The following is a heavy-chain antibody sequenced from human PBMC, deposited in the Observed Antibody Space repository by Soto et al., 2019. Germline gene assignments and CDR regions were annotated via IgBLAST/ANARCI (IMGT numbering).Heavy chain of an antibody. V-gene: IGHV4-34*01. J-gene: IGHJ5*02. CDR1: GGSFTDYY. D-gene: IGHD1-7*01. Sequence: SETLSLTCAVYGGSFTDYYWSWIRQPPGKGLEWIGEITHSGSTNYNPSVESRVTISVDTSKNQFSLMLSSVTAADTAVYYCARGFRNLSPPXGPWGQGTLVTVSS. CDR3: ARGFRNLSPPXGP. CDR2: ITHSGST.